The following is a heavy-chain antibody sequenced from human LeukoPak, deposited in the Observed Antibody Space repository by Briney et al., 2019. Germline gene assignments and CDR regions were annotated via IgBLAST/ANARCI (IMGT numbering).Heavy chain of an antibody. CDR2: ISGSGGST. CDR3: AKIWFGERAVRSDI. CDR1: GFTFSSYA. V-gene: IGHV3-23*01. Sequence: PTGASLRLSCAASGFTFSSYAMSWVRQAPGKGLEWVSAISGSGGSTYYADSVKGRFTISRDNSKNTLYLQMNSLRAEDTAVYYCAKIWFGERAVRSDIWGQGTMVTVSS. D-gene: IGHD3-10*01. J-gene: IGHJ3*02.